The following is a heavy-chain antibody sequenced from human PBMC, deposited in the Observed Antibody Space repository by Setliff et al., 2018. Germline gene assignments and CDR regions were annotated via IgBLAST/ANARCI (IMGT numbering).Heavy chain of an antibody. J-gene: IGHJ1*01. CDR2: VFYGGST. Sequence: SETLSLTCAVSGASTTTYYWSWIRQPPGKGLEWIGYVFYGGSTKFNPPLKSRASISVDTTKNQFSLRLISVTAADTAVYYCASRNSDGGPEYFQHWGQGALVTVS. V-gene: IGHV4-59*12. D-gene: IGHD1-26*01. CDR3: ASRNSDGGPEYFQH. CDR1: GASTTTYY.